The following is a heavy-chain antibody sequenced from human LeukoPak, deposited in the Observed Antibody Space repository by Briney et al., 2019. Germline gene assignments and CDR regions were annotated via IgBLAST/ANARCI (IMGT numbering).Heavy chain of an antibody. V-gene: IGHV3-21*01. J-gene: IGHJ4*02. CDR2: ISSSSSYI. Sequence: GVSLRLSCAPPGFTFSSYSMNWVRQAPGKGLEWVSSISSSSSYIYYAASVKGRFTISRDNAKNSLYLQMNSLRAEDTAVYYCARVVSSTSPMDYWGQGTLLTVSS. CDR3: ARVVSSTSPMDY. CDR1: GFTFSSYS. D-gene: IGHD2-2*01.